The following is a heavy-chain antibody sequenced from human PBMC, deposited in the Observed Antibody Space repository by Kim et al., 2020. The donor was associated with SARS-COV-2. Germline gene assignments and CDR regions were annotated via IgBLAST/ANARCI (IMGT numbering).Heavy chain of an antibody. Sequence: SETLSLTCAVYGGSFSGYYWSWIRQPPGKGLEWIGEINHSGSTNSNPSLTSRVPISVATSKNQFSLKLSSVTAAATAVYYCARGRGGSGYTFGPPTYTWFDPWGQGTLGTVSA. J-gene: IGHJ5*02. V-gene: IGHV4-34*01. CDR3: ARGRGGSGYTFGPPTYTWFDP. CDR1: GGSFSGYY. D-gene: IGHD5-12*01. CDR2: INHSGST.